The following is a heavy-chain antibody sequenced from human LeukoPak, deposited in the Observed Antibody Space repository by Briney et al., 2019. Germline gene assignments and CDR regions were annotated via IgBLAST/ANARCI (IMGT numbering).Heavy chain of an antibody. CDR1: GFTFSSYG. D-gene: IGHD5-18*01. Sequence: PGRSLRLSCAASGFTFSSYGMHWVRQAPGKGLEWVAVISYDGSNKYYADSVKGRFTISRDNSKNTLYLQMNSLRAEDTAVYYCAKDRGTWIQLWFFDYWGQGTLVTVSP. CDR2: ISYDGSNK. CDR3: AKDRGTWIQLWFFDY. J-gene: IGHJ4*02. V-gene: IGHV3-30*18.